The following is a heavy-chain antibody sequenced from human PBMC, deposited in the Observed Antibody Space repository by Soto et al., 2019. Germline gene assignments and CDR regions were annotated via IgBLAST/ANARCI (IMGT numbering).Heavy chain of an antibody. V-gene: IGHV1-69*01. Sequence: VKVSCKAAGGTFNKYAIDWVRQVPGQGLEWMGGIIPLFGTANYAQKFQGRVTITADEATSTAYMELRSLRSEDTAVYYCARQFDYETSGYYYAYWGQGTLVTVSS. D-gene: IGHD3-22*01. CDR3: ARQFDYETSGYYYAY. CDR2: IIPLFGTA. J-gene: IGHJ4*02. CDR1: GGTFNKYA.